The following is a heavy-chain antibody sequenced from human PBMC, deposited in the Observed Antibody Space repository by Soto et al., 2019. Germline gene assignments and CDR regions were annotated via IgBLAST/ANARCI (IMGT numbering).Heavy chain of an antibody. CDR3: AQLGDAFDI. CDR2: IIPIFGTA. Sequence: SVKVSCKAPGGAFSSYAISWLRQAPGQGLEWMGGIIPIFGTANYAQKFQGRVTITADESTSTAYMELRSLRSDDTAVYYCAQLGDAFDIWGPGTMVTVSS. CDR1: GGAFSSYA. V-gene: IGHV1-69*13. J-gene: IGHJ3*02. D-gene: IGHD1-26*01.